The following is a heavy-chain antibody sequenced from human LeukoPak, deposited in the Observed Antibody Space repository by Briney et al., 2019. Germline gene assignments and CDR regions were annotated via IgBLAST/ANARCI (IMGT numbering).Heavy chain of an antibody. CDR1: GGSISSYW. CDR2: IYYTGST. V-gene: IGHV4-59*01. J-gene: IGHJ4*02. CDR3: ARVRDQRIDY. Sequence: SETLSLTCTVSGGSISSYWWSWIRQPPGKGLEWVGYIYYTGSTNYSPSLKSRASMSVDTSKNQFSLKLSSVTAADTAVYYCARVRDQRIDYWGQGTLVTVSS.